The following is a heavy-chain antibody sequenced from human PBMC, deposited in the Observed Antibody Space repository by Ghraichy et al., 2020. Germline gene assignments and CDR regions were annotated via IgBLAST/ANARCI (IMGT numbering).Heavy chain of an antibody. J-gene: IGHJ6*02. D-gene: IGHD3-22*01. CDR3: AGGVSNLYYYDSSGTPDGGMDV. Sequence: SETLSLTCTVSGGSISSYYWSWIRQPPGKGLEWIGYIYYSGSTNYNPSLKSRVTISVDTSKNQFSLKLSSVTAADTAVYYCAGGVSNLYYYDSSGTPDGGMDVWGQGTTVTVSS. CDR1: GGSISSYY. CDR2: IYYSGST. V-gene: IGHV4-59*01.